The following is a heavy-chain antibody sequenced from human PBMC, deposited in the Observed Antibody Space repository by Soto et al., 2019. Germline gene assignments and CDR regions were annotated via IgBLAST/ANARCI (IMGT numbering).Heavy chain of an antibody. V-gene: IGHV3-30-3*01. CDR1: GFTFKIYA. D-gene: IGHD2-8*01. CDR3: AKELEIVLMVHAASDS. CDR2: ISFDGDKI. J-gene: IGHJ4*02. Sequence: QAQLVESGGGVVQPGRSLRLSCAASGFTFKIYALHWVRQAPGKGLEWVAVISFDGDKIYYSDSVKGRFTISRDNFKNTVHLQIDSLRAEDTAIYYCAKELEIVLMVHAASDSWGQGIPVTVSS.